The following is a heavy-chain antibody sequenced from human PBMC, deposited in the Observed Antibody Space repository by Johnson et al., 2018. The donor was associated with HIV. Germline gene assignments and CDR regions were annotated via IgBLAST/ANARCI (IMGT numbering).Heavy chain of an antibody. CDR2: IFSGGST. CDR3: AKDIRGGGKGAFDI. J-gene: IGHJ3*02. V-gene: IGHV3-NL1*01. D-gene: IGHD1-14*01. CDR1: GFTFSSYA. Sequence: VQLVESGGGVVQPGRSLRLSCAASGFTFSSYAMHWVRQAPGKGLEWVSVIFSGGSTYYADSVKGRFTISRDNSNNTLYLQMNSLRADDTAVYSCAKDIRGGGKGAFDIWGQGTMVTVSS.